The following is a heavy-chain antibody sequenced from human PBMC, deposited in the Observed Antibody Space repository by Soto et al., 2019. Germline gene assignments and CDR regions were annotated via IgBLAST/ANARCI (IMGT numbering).Heavy chain of an antibody. CDR2: TYYRSKWYN. CDR3: ARAEGWFDY. Sequence: QVQLQPSGPGLVKPSQTLSLTCAISGDSVSSKSAAWHWIRQSPSRGLEWLGRTYYRSKWYNEYAQSVKSRITINPDTSKHQFSLQVNSVAPEGTAVYYCARAEGWFDYWGQGILVTVSS. D-gene: IGHD6-19*01. V-gene: IGHV6-1*01. CDR1: GDSVSSKSAA. J-gene: IGHJ4*02.